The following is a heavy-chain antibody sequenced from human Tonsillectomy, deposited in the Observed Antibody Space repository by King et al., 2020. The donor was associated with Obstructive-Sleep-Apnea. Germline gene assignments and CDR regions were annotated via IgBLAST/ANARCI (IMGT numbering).Heavy chain of an antibody. CDR3: AKDVYTSGWADAFDI. Sequence: VQLVESGGGLVQPGGSLRLSCAASGFTFSSYAMSWVRQAPGKGLEWVSAISGSGISPYYADSVKGRFTNTRDNSKNTLYLQMNSLSAEDTAVYYCAKDVYTSGWADAFDIWGQGTMVTVSS. V-gene: IGHV3-23*04. CDR1: GFTFSSYA. J-gene: IGHJ3*02. CDR2: ISGSGISP. D-gene: IGHD6-19*01.